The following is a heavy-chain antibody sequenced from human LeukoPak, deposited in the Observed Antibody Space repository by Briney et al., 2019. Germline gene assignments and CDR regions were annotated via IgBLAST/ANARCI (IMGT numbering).Heavy chain of an antibody. CDR3: AKEWDCSSTSCYSGTRNWFDP. V-gene: IGHV3-23*01. CDR1: GFTFSSYA. D-gene: IGHD2-2*02. Sequence: SGGSLRLSCAASGFTFSSYAMSWVRQAPGKGLEWVSAISGSGGSTYYADSVKGRFTISRDNSKNTLYLQMNSLRAEDTAVYYCAKEWDCSSTSCYSGTRNWFDPWGQGTLVTVSS. CDR2: ISGSGGST. J-gene: IGHJ5*02.